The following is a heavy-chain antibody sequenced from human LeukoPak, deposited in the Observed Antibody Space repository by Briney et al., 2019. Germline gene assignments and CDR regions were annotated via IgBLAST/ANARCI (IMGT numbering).Heavy chain of an antibody. CDR3: ARDGAYGKQLVFSVLDY. V-gene: IGHV1-69*04. CDR1: GGTFSSYA. J-gene: IGHJ4*02. D-gene: IGHD6-6*01. Sequence: ASVKVSCKASGGTFSSYAISWVRQAPGQGLEWMGRIIPILGIANYAQKFQGRVTITADKSTSTAYMELSSLRSEDTAVYYCARDGAYGKQLVFSVLDYWGQGTLVTVSS. CDR2: IIPILGIA.